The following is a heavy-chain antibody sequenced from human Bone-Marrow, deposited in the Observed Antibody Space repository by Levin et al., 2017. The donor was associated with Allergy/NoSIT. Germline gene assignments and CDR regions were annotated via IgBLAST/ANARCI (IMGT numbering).Heavy chain of an antibody. V-gene: IGHV1-18*01. D-gene: IGHD3-10*01. CDR3: ARGDGSGSRGMDV. J-gene: IGHJ6*02. CDR2: ISNYNGKT. CDR1: GYTFSNYG. Sequence: ASVKVSCKASGYTFSNYGISWVRQAPGQGLEWMGWISNYNGKTNYAQKVQGRVTLTTDTATSTAFMELGSLRSDDTAVYFCARGDGSGSRGMDVWGQGTTVTVSS.